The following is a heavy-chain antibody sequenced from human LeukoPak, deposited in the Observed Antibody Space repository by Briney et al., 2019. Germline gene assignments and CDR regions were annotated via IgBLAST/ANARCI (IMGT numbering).Heavy chain of an antibody. Sequence: SETLSLTCTVSGGSISSYYWSWIRQPPGKGLEWIGYIYYSGSTNYNPSLKSRVTISVDTSKNQFSLKLSSVTAADTAVYYCARIAAAVWFDPWGQGTLVTVSS. D-gene: IGHD6-13*01. CDR3: ARIAAAVWFDP. V-gene: IGHV4-59*01. J-gene: IGHJ5*02. CDR2: IYYSGST. CDR1: GGSISSYY.